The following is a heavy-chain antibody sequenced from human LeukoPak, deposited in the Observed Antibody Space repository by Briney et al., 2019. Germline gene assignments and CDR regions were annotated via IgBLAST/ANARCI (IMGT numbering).Heavy chain of an antibody. CDR3: ARDQSIIVYFDY. J-gene: IGHJ4*02. V-gene: IGHV1-2*02. CDR2: INPNSGGT. CDR1: GYTFTGYY. D-gene: IGHD2-21*01. Sequence: ASVKVSCKASGYTFTGYYMHWVRQAPGQGLEWMGWINPNSGGTNYAQKFQGRVTMTRDTSISTAYMELSRLRSDDTAVYYCARDQSIIVYFDYWGQGTLVTVSS.